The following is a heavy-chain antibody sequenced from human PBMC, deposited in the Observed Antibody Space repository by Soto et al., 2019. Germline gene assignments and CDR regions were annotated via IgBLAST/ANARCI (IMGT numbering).Heavy chain of an antibody. D-gene: IGHD2-15*01. Sequence: SVKVSCKTSGFTFSNSAVQWVRQARGQRLEWMGWIVVGSGNTKYAQKFRERVTITRDMSTSTAHMEVSSLAPEDTAVYYCAAELYSGGSCCSFDIWGQGTAVTVSS. V-gene: IGHV1-58*01. CDR2: IVVGSGNT. CDR1: GFTFSNSA. CDR3: AAELYSGGSCCSFDI. J-gene: IGHJ3*02.